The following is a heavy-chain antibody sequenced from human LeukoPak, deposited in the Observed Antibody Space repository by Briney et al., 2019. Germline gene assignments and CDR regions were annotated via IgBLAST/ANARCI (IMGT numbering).Heavy chain of an antibody. D-gene: IGHD3-9*01. CDR3: AKDNSRLRYFDWPIDY. CDR1: GFTFSSHG. CDR2: ILYDGSNK. V-gene: IGHV3-30*02. Sequence: QTGGSLRLSCAASGFTFSSHGMHWVRQAPGKGLEWVAFILYDGSNKYYADSVKGRFTISRDNSKNTFYLQMNSLRAEDTAVYYCAKDNSRLRYFDWPIDYWGQGTLVTVSS. J-gene: IGHJ4*02.